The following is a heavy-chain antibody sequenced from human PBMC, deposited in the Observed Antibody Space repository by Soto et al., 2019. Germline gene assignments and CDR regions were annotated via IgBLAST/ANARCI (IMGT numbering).Heavy chain of an antibody. Sequence: ESGGGLVQPGGSLRLSCAASGFTVSSNYMSWVRQAPGKGLEWVSVIYSGGSTYYADSVKGRFTISRHNSKNTLYLQMNSLRAEDTAVYYCARAYGDYGEGYFDYWGQGTLVTVSS. V-gene: IGHV3-53*04. CDR3: ARAYGDYGEGYFDY. CDR2: IYSGGST. CDR1: GFTVSSNY. D-gene: IGHD4-17*01. J-gene: IGHJ4*02.